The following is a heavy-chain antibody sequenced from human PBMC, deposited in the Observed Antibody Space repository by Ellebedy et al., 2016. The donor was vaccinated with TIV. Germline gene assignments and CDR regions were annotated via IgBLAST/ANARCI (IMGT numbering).Heavy chain of an antibody. Sequence: GESLKISCKGSGYSFTTYWIGWVRQMPGKGLEWMGIIYPGDSDTRYSPSFQGQVTISADRSITTAYLQWSSLKASDTAMYSCARSPTRVADPYYFDYWGQGTLVTVS. D-gene: IGHD3-3*01. J-gene: IGHJ4*02. CDR2: IYPGDSDT. CDR3: ARSPTRVADPYYFDY. CDR1: GYSFTTYW. V-gene: IGHV5-51*01.